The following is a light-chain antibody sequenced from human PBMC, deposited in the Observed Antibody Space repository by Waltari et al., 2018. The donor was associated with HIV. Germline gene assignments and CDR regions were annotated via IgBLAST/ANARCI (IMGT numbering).Light chain of an antibody. CDR2: LGS. Sequence: DIVMTQSPLSLPVTPGEPASISCRSSQSLLHSNGYNYLDWYLQKPGQSPQLLIYLGSCRAAGVPDRFSGSGSGTDFTLKISRVEAEDVGVYYCMQALQTPTFGQGTKVEIK. J-gene: IGKJ1*01. V-gene: IGKV2-28*01. CDR1: QSLLHSNGYNY. CDR3: MQALQTPT.